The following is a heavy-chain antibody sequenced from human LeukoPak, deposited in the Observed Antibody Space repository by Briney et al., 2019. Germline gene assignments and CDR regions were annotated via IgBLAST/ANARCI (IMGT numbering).Heavy chain of an antibody. CDR1: VGTFSSYA. Sequence: SVKVSCKPSVGTFSSYAISWVRQAPGQGREWMGRIIAILGIANYAQKFQGRVTITADKSTSTAYMELSSLRSEDTAVYYCARVIVEDYYYGMDVWGQGTTVTVSS. CDR2: IIAILGIA. CDR3: ARVIVEDYYYGMDV. V-gene: IGHV1-69*04. J-gene: IGHJ6*02. D-gene: IGHD3-22*01.